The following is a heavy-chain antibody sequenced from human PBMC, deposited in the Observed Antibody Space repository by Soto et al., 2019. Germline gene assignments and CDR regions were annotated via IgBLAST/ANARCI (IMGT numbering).Heavy chain of an antibody. CDR2: IYSGGST. CDR1: GFTVSSNY. V-gene: IGHV3-53*04. CDR3: ARAAISLLGAFDI. Sequence: EVQLVESGGGLVQPGGSLRLSCAASGFTVSSNYMSWVRQAPGKGLEWVSVIYSGGSTYYADSVKGRFTISRHNSKNTRYLQMNSLRAEDTAVYYCARAAISLLGAFDIWGQGTMVTVSS. J-gene: IGHJ3*02. D-gene: IGHD3-9*01.